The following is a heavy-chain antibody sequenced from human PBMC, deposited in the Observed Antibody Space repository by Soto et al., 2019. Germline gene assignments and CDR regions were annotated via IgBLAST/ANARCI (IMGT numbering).Heavy chain of an antibody. CDR2: ISGSGVST. CDR3: AKGSYEYVGGSYPLDY. J-gene: IGHJ4*02. V-gene: IGHV3-23*01. D-gene: IGHD3-16*02. Sequence: GLSLRLSCAASGFTVSSYAMSWVLQATGKGLEWVSAISGSGVSTYYADSVKGRFTISRDNSKNTLYLQMNSLRAEDTDVYYCAKGSYEYVGGSYPLDYWGQGTLVTVSS. CDR1: GFTVSSYA.